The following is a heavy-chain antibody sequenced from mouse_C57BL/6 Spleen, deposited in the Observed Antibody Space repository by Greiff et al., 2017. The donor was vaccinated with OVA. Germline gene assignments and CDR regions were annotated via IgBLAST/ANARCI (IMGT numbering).Heavy chain of an antibody. D-gene: IGHD2-1*01. CDR3: AKIYYGNYALDY. CDR2: INPNNGGT. CDR1: GYTFTDYY. Sequence: EVKVVESGPELVKPGASVKISCKASGYTFTDYYMNWVKQSHGKSLEWIGDINPNNGGTSYNQKFKGKATLTVDKSSSTAYMELRSLTSEDSAVYYCAKIYYGNYALDYWGQGTTLTVSS. J-gene: IGHJ2*01. V-gene: IGHV1-26*01.